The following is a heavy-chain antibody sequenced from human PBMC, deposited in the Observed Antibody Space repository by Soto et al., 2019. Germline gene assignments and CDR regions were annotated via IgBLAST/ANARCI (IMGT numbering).Heavy chain of an antibody. CDR1: GGSISSGFYY. J-gene: IGHJ6*02. V-gene: IGHV4-30-4*08. CDR3: ARLGGNFYYYYGMDV. D-gene: IGHD2-21*02. CDR2: IYYSGST. Sequence: PSETLSLTCTVSGGSISSGFYYWSWIRQHPGEGLEWIGYIYYSGSTSYNPSLRSRVTISVDTSKNQFSLKLSSVTAADTAVYYCARLGGNFYYYYGMDVWGQGTTVTVSS.